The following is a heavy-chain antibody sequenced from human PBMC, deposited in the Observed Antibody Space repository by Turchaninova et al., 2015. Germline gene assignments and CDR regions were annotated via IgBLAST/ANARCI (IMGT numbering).Heavy chain of an antibody. J-gene: IGHJ6*03. V-gene: IGHV2-70*04. Sequence: QVTLTESGPALVKPPQTLTLTCTFSGFSFSTGMRVSWIRQPPGKALEWLARIEWDDEKIYSTSLKTRLTISKDTSKNQVVLTMTNMDPVDTATYYCARMPSYYYYMDVWGKGTTVTVSS. CDR1: GFSFSTGMR. CDR2: IEWDDEK. CDR3: ARMPSYYYYMDV.